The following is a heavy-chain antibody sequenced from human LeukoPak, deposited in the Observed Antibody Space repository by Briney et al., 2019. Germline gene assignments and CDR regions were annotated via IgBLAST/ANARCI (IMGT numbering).Heavy chain of an antibody. D-gene: IGHD7-27*01. V-gene: IGHV3-7*01. Sequence: GGSLRLSCAASGFTFSSYWMSWVRQAPGKGLEWVANIKHDGSEKYYVDSVKGRFTISRDNAKNSLYLQMNSLRVEETAVYYCARDHSQNFYWGESLYYYMDVWAKGPRSPSP. J-gene: IGHJ6*03. CDR3: ARDHSQNFYWGESLYYYMDV. CDR1: GFTFSSYW. CDR2: IKHDGSEK.